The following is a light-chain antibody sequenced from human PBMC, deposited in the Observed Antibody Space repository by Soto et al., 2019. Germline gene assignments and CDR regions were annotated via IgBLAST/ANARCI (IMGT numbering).Light chain of an antibody. CDR1: QSVSSN. J-gene: IGKJ1*01. CDR3: QQYNNWPPVT. Sequence: EMVMTQSPATLSVSPGERATLSCRASQSVSSNLAWYQQKPGQAPRLLIYGASTRATGIPARFSGSGSGTEFTRTISSLQSEDFAVYYCQQYNNWPPVTFGQGTKVEIK. V-gene: IGKV3-15*01. CDR2: GAS.